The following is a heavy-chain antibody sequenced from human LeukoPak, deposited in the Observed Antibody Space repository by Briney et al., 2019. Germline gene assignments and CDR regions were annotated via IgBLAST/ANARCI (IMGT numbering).Heavy chain of an antibody. V-gene: IGHV3-48*04. CDR3: ARERLYNWKVPGYYYGMDV. J-gene: IGHJ6*02. CDR1: GFTFSSYS. D-gene: IGHD1-1*01. Sequence: TGGSLRLSCAASGFTFSSYSMNWVRQAPGKGLEWVSYISSSSSTIYYADSVKGRFTISRDNAKNSLYLQMNSLRAEDTAVYYCARERLYNWKVPGYYYGMDVWGQGTTVTVSS. CDR2: ISSSSSTI.